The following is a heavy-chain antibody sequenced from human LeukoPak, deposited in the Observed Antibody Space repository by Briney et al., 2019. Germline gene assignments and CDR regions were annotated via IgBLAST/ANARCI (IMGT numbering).Heavy chain of an antibody. CDR3: ARDKGYDSSGYYPPFDY. V-gene: IGHV1-2*02. CDR2: INPNSGGT. CDR1: GYTFTGYY. J-gene: IGHJ4*02. D-gene: IGHD3-22*01. Sequence: ASVKVSCKASGYTFTGYYMHWVRQAPGQGLGWMGWINPNSGGTNYAQKLQGRVTMTTDTSASTAYMELRSLRSDDTAVYYCARDKGYDSSGYYPPFDYWGQGTLVTVSS.